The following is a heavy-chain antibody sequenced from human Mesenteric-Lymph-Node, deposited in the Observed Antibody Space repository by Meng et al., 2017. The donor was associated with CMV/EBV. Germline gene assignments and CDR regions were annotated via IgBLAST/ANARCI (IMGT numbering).Heavy chain of an antibody. CDR2: VYYSGNT. CDR3: ARVKQYYDVLIGYYQGNFDY. Sequence: SETLSLTCTVSGGSISSRSYYWGWIRQPPGKGLEWIGNVYYSGNTYYNPSLESRANISVDTSKNQFSLRLSSVTAADTAVYYCARVKQYYDVLIGYYQGNFDYWGQGTLVTVSS. CDR1: GGSISSRSYY. V-gene: IGHV4-39*07. D-gene: IGHD3-9*01. J-gene: IGHJ4*02.